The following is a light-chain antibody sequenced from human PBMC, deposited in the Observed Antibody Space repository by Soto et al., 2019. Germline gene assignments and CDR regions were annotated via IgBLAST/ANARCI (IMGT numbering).Light chain of an antibody. J-gene: IGKJ1*01. CDR3: LQDRNYPRT. CDR1: QDIRGD. V-gene: IGKV1-6*01. CDR2: GAS. Sequence: AIQMTQSPSSLSASVGDRVTITCRASQDIRGDLRWYQQKPGKAPKALIYGASNLQSGVPSRFSGSGFGTDFPLTISSLQPEDFATYYCLQDRNYPRTFGQGTKVESK.